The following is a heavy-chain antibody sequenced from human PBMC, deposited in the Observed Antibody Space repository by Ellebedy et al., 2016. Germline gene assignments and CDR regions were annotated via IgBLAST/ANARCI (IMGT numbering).Heavy chain of an antibody. CDR3: VTKHNAAFDI. Sequence: GGSLRLXXAASGFSVSSNDMIWVRQRPGKGLECVSLINSGGATYYADSVEGRFTISRDNPKKKLYLQMSSLGADDTAVYYCVTKHNAAFDIWGQGTTVTVSS. V-gene: IGHV3-53*01. J-gene: IGHJ3*02. CDR2: INSGGAT. D-gene: IGHD1-1*01. CDR1: GFSVSSND.